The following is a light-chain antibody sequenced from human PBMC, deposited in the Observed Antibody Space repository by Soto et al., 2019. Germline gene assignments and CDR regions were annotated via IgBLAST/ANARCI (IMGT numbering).Light chain of an antibody. Sequence: QSVLTQPASVSGSPGQSITISCTGTSSDVGSYNLVSWYKQHPGKAPKLLIYEVSKRPSGVSNRFSGSQSGHTASLTISGLQAEEEVNFTCSSFAGSTYVFGTGTKATVL. CDR1: SSDVGSYNL. CDR3: SSFAGSTYV. J-gene: IGLJ1*01. V-gene: IGLV2-23*02. CDR2: EVS.